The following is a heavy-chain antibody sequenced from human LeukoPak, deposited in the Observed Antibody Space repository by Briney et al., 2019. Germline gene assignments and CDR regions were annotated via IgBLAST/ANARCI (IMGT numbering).Heavy chain of an antibody. CDR2: IRTKAHGGTT. J-gene: IGHJ4*02. Sequence: PGGSLRLCCTASGFTFGDYAVAWFRQAPGKGLEWTAFIRTKAHGGTTEYAASVKGRFTISRDDSETIAYLQMYSLKTEDTAMYYCARTYYYESSGWKPDYWGQGTLVTVSS. V-gene: IGHV3-49*03. D-gene: IGHD3-22*01. CDR3: ARTYYYESSGWKPDY. CDR1: GFTFGDYA.